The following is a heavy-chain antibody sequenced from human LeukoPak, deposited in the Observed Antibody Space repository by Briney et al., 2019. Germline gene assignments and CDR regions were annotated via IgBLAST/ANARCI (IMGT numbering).Heavy chain of an antibody. CDR2: INPSGGST. CDR1: GYTFTSYY. CDR3: ARDRRDGYRYYYYYYMDV. J-gene: IGHJ6*03. D-gene: IGHD5-24*01. Sequence: ASVKVSCKASGYTFTSYYMHWVRQAPGQGLEWMGLINPSGGSTSYAQKFQGRVTMTRDTSTSTVYMELSSLRSEDTAVYYCARDRRDGYRYYYYYYMDVWGKGTTVTVSS. V-gene: IGHV1-46*01.